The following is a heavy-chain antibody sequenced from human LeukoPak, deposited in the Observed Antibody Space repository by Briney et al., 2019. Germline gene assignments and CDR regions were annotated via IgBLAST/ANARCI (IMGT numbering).Heavy chain of an antibody. CDR2: ISSSSSTI. CDR1: GFTFSSYS. V-gene: IGHV3-48*01. J-gene: IGHJ3*02. D-gene: IGHD3-3*01. CDR3: ARGGDPRTIPLDAFDI. Sequence: GGSLRLSCAASGFTFSSYSMNWVRQAPGKGLEWVSYISSSSSTIYYADSVKGRFTISRDNAKNSLYLQMNSLRAEDTAVYYCARGGDPRTIPLDAFDIWGQGTMVTVSS.